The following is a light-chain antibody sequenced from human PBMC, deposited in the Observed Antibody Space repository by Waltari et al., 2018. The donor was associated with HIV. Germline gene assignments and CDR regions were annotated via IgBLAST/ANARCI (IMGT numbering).Light chain of an antibody. J-gene: IGLJ2*01. CDR2: DVT. CDR1: SSDVGGYTS. Sequence: QSALTQPASVSGSPGQSITLSCTGTSSDVGGYTSVSWYQQHPGNAPKLMIYDVTKRPSGVSNRFSGSKSGNTASLTISGLQAEDEADYYCCSYAGSSTFAVFGGGTKLTVL. CDR3: CSYAGSSTFAV. V-gene: IGLV2-23*02.